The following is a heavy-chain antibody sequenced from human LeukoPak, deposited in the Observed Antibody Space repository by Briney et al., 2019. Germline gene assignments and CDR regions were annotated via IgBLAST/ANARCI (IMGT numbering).Heavy chain of an antibody. D-gene: IGHD3/OR15-3a*01. CDR3: ARVWTTRKPELNWFDP. CDR1: GGSISSSNW. CDR2: VYHSGST. Sequence: SGTLSLTCAVSGGSISSSNWWSWVRQPPGKGLEWIGEVYHSGSTNNNPSLKSRVTISIDKSKHQFSLKLTSVTAADTAVYYCARVWTTRKPELNWFDPWGQGTLVTVSS. V-gene: IGHV4-4*02. J-gene: IGHJ5*02.